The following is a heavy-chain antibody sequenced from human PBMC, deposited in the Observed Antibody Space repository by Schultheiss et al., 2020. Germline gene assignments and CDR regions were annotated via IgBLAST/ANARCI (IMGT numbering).Heavy chain of an antibody. CDR1: EFSLNDYG. CDR2: ISSDGSQK. D-gene: IGHD3-22*01. V-gene: IGHV3-30*03. Sequence: GGSLRLSCAVSEFSLNDYGMHWVRQAPGMGLEWMAVISSDGSQKYYADSVKGRFTVSRDESKDTLYLQMNSLRVEDTALYYCARDPLNYYDSSGYAFGGYYYGMDVWGQGTTVTFSS. CDR3: ARDPLNYYDSSGYAFGGYYYGMDV. J-gene: IGHJ6*02.